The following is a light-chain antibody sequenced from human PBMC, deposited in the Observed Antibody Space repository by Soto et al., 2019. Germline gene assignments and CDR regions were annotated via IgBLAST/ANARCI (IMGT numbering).Light chain of an antibody. J-gene: IGKJ4*01. V-gene: IGKV3D-15*01. CDR1: QSVSSN. CDR3: QQYYSTPPT. CDR2: GVY. Sequence: EIVMTQSPTILSVSPGERATLSCRASQSVSSNLAWYQQKPGQAPRLLIYGVYTRAPGIPARFSGSGSGTEFTLTISSLQAEDVAVYYCQQYYSTPPTFGGGTKLEIK.